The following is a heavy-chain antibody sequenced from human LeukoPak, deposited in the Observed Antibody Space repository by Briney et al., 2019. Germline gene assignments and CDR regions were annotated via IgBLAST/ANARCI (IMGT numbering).Heavy chain of an antibody. Sequence: SETLSLPCAVYGGSFSGYYWSWIRQPPGKGLEWIGEINHSGSTNYNPSLKSRVTISVDTSKNQFSLKLSSVTAADTAVYYCARAGLNGDVDYWGQGTLVTVSS. CDR2: INHSGST. V-gene: IGHV4-34*01. CDR1: GGSFSGYY. CDR3: ARAGLNGDVDY. J-gene: IGHJ4*02. D-gene: IGHD4-17*01.